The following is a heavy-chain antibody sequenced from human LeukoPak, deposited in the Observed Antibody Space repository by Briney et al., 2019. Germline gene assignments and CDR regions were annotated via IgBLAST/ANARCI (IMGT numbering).Heavy chain of an antibody. Sequence: SVKVSCKASGGTFSSYAISWVRQAPGQGLEWMGGIIPIFGTANYAQKFQGRVTITTDESTSTAYMELSSLRSEDTAVYYCARDRSIAARPGWFDPWGQGTLVTVPS. CDR1: GGTFSSYA. D-gene: IGHD6-6*01. V-gene: IGHV1-69*05. CDR2: IIPIFGTA. CDR3: ARDRSIAARPGWFDP. J-gene: IGHJ5*02.